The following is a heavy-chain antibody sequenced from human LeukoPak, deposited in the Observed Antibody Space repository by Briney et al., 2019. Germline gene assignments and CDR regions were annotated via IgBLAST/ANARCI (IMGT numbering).Heavy chain of an antibody. D-gene: IGHD6-6*01. Sequence: GGSLRLSCAASGFTFSSYSMNWVRQAPGKGLAWVSSISSSSSYIYYADSVKGRFTISRDNAKNSLYLQMNSLRAEDTAVYYCARDFSSSSPPDAFDIWGQGTMVTVSS. CDR2: ISSSSSYI. J-gene: IGHJ3*02. CDR3: ARDFSSSSPPDAFDI. CDR1: GFTFSSYS. V-gene: IGHV3-21*01.